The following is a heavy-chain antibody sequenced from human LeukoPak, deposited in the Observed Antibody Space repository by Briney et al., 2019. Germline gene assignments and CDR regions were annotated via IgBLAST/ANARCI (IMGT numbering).Heavy chain of an antibody. V-gene: IGHV4-39*07. CDR2: IYYSGST. CDR3: ARDQRDYYGSGSYYTNDY. Sequence: PSETLSLTCTVSGGSISSSSYYWGWIRQPPGRGLEWIGSIYYSGSTYYNPSLKSRVTISVDTSKNQFSLKLSSVTAADTAVYYCARDQRDYYGSGSYYTNDYWGQGTLVTVSS. D-gene: IGHD3-10*01. J-gene: IGHJ4*02. CDR1: GGSISSSSYY.